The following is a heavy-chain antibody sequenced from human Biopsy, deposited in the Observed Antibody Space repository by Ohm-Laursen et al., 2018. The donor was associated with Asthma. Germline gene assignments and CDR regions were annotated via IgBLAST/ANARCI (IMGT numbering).Heavy chain of an antibody. CDR1: GGTFNTYV. Sequence: SSVKVSCKSLGGTFNTYVIGWVRQAPGQGLEWMGGINSVFGTTTYPQKFQDRATINADDSTSTVYMELSSLRSEDTAVYYCARKAGSCISRACYSLDFWGQGTLVTASS. V-gene: IGHV1-69*01. D-gene: IGHD2-15*01. J-gene: IGHJ4*02. CDR2: INSVFGTT. CDR3: ARKAGSCISRACYSLDF.